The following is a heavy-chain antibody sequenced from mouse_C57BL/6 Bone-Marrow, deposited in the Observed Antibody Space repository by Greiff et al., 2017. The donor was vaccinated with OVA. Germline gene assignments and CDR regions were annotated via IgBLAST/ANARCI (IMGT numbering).Heavy chain of an antibody. CDR3: ARGGSPRY. CDR1: GYTFTSYW. D-gene: IGHD6-1*01. J-gene: IGHJ2*01. V-gene: IGHV1-50*01. CDR2: IDPSDSYT. Sequence: VQLQQPGAELVKPGASVKLSCKASGYTFTSYWMQWVKQRPGQGLEWIGEIDPSDSYTNYNQKFKGKATLTVDTSSSTAYMQLSSLTSEDSAVYYCARGGSPRYWGQGTTLTVSS.